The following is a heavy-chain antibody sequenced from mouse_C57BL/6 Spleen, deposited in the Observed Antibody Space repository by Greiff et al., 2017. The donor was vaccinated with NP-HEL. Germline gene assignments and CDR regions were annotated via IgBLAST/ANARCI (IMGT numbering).Heavy chain of an antibody. V-gene: IGHV1-26*01. D-gene: IGHD1-1*01. Sequence: EVQLQQSGPELVKPGASVKISCKASGYTFTDYYMNWVKQSHGKSLEWIGDINPNNGGTSYNQKFKGKAPLTVDKSSSTAYMELRSLTSEDSAVYYCARQGYYYGSSWDYWGQGTTLTVSS. J-gene: IGHJ2*01. CDR2: INPNNGGT. CDR1: GYTFTDYY. CDR3: ARQGYYYGSSWDY.